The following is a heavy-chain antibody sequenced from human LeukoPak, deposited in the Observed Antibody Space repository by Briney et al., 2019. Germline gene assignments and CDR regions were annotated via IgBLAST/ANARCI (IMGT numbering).Heavy chain of an antibody. CDR3: ARQTGSGLFILP. CDR2: IYHSGST. V-gene: IGHV4-38-2*02. D-gene: IGHD3/OR15-3a*01. Sequence: PSETLSLTCTVSGYSISSGYYWGWIRQPPGQGLEWIGSIYHSGSTYYNPSLKNRVTISVDTSKNQFSLRLTSVTAADTAVYYCARQTGSGLFILPGGQGTLVTVSS. J-gene: IGHJ4*02. CDR1: GYSISSGYY.